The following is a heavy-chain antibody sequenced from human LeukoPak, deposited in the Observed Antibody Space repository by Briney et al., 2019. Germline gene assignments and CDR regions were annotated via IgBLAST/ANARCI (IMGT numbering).Heavy chain of an antibody. CDR3: ARDGYCSSTSCYTGYDY. CDR2: ISAYNGNT. J-gene: IGHJ4*02. D-gene: IGHD2-2*02. V-gene: IGHV1-18*01. Sequence: ASVKVSCKASGYTFTSYGISWVRQAPGQGLEWMRWISAYNGNTNYAQKLQGRVTMTTDTSTSTAYMELRSLRSDDTAVYYCARDGYCSSTSCYTGYDYWGQGTLVTVSS. CDR1: GYTFTSYG.